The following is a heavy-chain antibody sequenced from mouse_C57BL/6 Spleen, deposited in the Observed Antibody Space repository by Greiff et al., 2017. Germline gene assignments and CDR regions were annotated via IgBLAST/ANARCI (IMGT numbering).Heavy chain of an antibody. V-gene: IGHV14-3*01. CDR1: GFNIKNTY. CDR3: ARNYYGSRGDYYAMDY. J-gene: IGHJ4*01. D-gene: IGHD1-1*01. CDR2: IDPANGNT. Sequence: VHVKQSVAELVRPGASVKLSCTASGFNIKNTYMHWVKQRPEQGLEWIGRIDPANGNTKYAPKFQGKATITADTSSNTAYLQLSSLTSEDTAIYYCARNYYGSRGDYYAMDYWGQGTSVTVSS.